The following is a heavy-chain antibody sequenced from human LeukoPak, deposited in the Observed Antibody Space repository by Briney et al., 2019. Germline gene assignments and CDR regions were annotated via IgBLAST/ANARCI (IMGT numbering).Heavy chain of an antibody. J-gene: IGHJ1*01. V-gene: IGHV3-30*03. CDR3: ARDPIAAARSEYFQH. CDR2: ISYDGSNK. D-gene: IGHD6-13*01. CDR1: GFTFSSYG. Sequence: GGSLRLSCAASGFTFSSYGMHWVRQAPGKGLEWVAVISYDGSNKYYADSVKGRFTISRDNSKNTLYLQMNSLRAEDTAVYYCARDPIAAARSEYFQHWGQGTLVTVSS.